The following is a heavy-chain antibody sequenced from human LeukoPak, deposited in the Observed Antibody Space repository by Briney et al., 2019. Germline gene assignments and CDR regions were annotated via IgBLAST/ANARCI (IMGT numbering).Heavy chain of an antibody. Sequence: GRSLRLSCAASGFTFSSYWMHWVRQAPRNVLVWVSRINTDGRNTNYTDSVKGRFTIARDNAKNTLFLQMNSLRAEDTAVYYCARPRSSEAFDIWGQGTMVTVSS. J-gene: IGHJ3*02. V-gene: IGHV3-74*01. CDR2: INTDGRNT. CDR1: GFTFSSYW. D-gene: IGHD6-6*01. CDR3: ARPRSSEAFDI.